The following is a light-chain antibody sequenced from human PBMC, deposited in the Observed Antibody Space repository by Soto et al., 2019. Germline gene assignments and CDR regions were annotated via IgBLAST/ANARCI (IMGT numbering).Light chain of an antibody. V-gene: IGKV1-39*01. Sequence: DIQMTQSPSSLSASVGDRVTITCRASQSISSYLNWYQQKPGKAPKLLIDAASSLQSGVPSRFSGSGSGTDFTLTISSLQPEDFATYYCQQSYKTFGQGTKVDIK. CDR3: QQSYKT. J-gene: IGKJ1*01. CDR2: AAS. CDR1: QSISSY.